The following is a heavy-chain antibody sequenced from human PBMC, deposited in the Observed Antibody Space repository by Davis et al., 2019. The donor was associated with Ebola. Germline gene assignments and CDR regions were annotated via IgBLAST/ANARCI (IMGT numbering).Heavy chain of an antibody. CDR1: GYTFSGYY. Sequence: ASVKVSCKASGYTFSGYYINWVRQAPGQGLEWMGWISPYNGNRNYAQKFQGRVTMTTDTSTSTAYMELRSLRSDDTAVYYCAREWVTMVRGVIITENWFDPWGQGTLVTVSS. J-gene: IGHJ5*02. CDR2: ISPYNGNR. D-gene: IGHD3-10*01. CDR3: AREWVTMVRGVIITENWFDP. V-gene: IGHV1-18*04.